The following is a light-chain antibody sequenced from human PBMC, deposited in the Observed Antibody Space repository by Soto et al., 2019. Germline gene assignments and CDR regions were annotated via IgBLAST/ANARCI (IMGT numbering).Light chain of an antibody. J-gene: IGKJ2*01. CDR1: QSINSN. CDR2: GAS. V-gene: IGKV3-15*01. CDR3: QQYNNWPPTYT. Sequence: EIVMTQSPATLSVSPGERATLSCRASQSINSNLAWYQQKPGQAPRLLIYGASTRATGIPARFSGSGSGTEFTLTLSSLQSEDFAVYYCQQYNNWPPTYTFGQGTKLEIK.